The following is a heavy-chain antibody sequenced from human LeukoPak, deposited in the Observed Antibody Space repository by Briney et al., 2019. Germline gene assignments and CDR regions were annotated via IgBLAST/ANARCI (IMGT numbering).Heavy chain of an antibody. CDR2: INPNSGGT. V-gene: IGHV1-2*06. CDR3: AREGDYSSGWYRGVWFDP. D-gene: IGHD6-19*01. CDR1: GYTFTGYY. Sequence: VASVKVSCKASGYTFTGYYMHWVRQAPGQGLEWMGRINPNSGGTNYAQKFQGRVTMTRDTSISTAYMELSRLRSDDTAVYYCAREGDYSSGWYRGVWFDPWGQGTLVTVSS. J-gene: IGHJ5*02.